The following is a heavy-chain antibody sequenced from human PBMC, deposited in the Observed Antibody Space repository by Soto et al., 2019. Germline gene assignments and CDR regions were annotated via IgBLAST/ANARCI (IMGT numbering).Heavy chain of an antibody. V-gene: IGHV4-38-2*02. CDR1: DSSISGAFY. CDR3: ARDLVYYGNYYYTMDV. Sequence: KPSETLSLTCDVSDSSISGAFYWGWVRQSPGKGLEWIGSIYHSGSTYYNPSLKSRVTISIDTSENHFSLELNSVTAADTGLYYCARDLVYYGNYYYTMDVWGQGITVTVS. CDR2: IYHSGST. J-gene: IGHJ6*02. D-gene: IGHD3-16*01.